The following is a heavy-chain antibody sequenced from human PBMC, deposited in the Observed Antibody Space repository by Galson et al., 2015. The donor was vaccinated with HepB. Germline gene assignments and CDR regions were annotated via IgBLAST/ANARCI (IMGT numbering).Heavy chain of an antibody. D-gene: IGHD6-13*01. CDR1: GYTFTSYG. CDR3: ARVGAAAGTGGEWFDP. Sequence: SVKVSCKASGYTFTSYGISWVRQAPGQGLEWMGWISAYNGSTNYAQKLQGRVTMTTDTSTSTAYMELRSLRSDDTAVYYCARVGAAAGTGGEWFDPWGQGTLVTVSS. V-gene: IGHV1-18*01. J-gene: IGHJ5*02. CDR2: ISAYNGST.